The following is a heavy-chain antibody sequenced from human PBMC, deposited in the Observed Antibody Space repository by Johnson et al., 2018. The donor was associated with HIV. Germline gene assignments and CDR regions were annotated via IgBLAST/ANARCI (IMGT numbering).Heavy chain of an antibody. CDR1: GFTVSSNY. CDR2: IYNDGNT. D-gene: IGHD1-26*01. V-gene: IGHV3-66*01. Sequence: VQLVESGGGLVQPGGSLRLSCAASGFTVSSNYMSWVRQAPGKGLEWVSVIYNDGNTYYADSVKGRFAISRDNAKNSLYLQMNSRRVEDTAVYYCARDRTGGAFDIWGQGTMVTVSS. J-gene: IGHJ3*02. CDR3: ARDRTGGAFDI.